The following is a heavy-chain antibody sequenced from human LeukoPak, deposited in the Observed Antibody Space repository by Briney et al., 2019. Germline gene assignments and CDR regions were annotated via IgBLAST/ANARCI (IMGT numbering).Heavy chain of an antibody. CDR3: ARDTYYYDSSGYLSFDY. V-gene: IGHV4-34*01. J-gene: IGHJ4*02. CDR1: GGSFSGYY. CDR2: INHSGST. Sequence: SETLSLTCAVYGGSFSGYYWSWIRQPPGKGLEWIGEINHSGSTNYNPSLKSRVTISVDTSKNQFSLKLSSVTAADTAVYYCARDTYYYDSSGYLSFDYWGQGTLVTVSS. D-gene: IGHD3-22*01.